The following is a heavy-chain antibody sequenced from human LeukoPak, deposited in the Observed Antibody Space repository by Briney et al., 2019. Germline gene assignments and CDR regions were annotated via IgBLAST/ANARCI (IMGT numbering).Heavy chain of an antibody. J-gene: IGHJ4*02. CDR3: AKVPSSGWYVIDY. V-gene: IGHV3-23*01. CDR2: IRGSGGST. Sequence: GGSLRLSCAASGFTFSSYGMRWVRQAPGKGLEWVAAIRGSGGSTYYADSVKGRFTISRDNSKNTLYLQMNSLRAEDTAVYYCAKVPSSGWYVIDYWGQGTLVTVSS. D-gene: IGHD6-19*01. CDR1: GFTFSSYG.